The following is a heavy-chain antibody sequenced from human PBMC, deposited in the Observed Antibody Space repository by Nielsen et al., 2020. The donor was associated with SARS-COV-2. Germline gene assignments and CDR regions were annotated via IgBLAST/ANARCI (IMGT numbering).Heavy chain of an antibody. CDR3: ARHLRGYIDY. CDR1: RYSFARYS. J-gene: IGHJ4*02. V-gene: IGHV1-3*01. CDR2: INAGNGNT. Sequence: ASVKVSCKASRYSFARYSMHWVRQAPGQRLEWMGWINAGNGNTRYSQKLQGRVTITRDTSASTAYMELSSLRSEDTAVYYCARHLRGYIDYWGQGTLVTVSS.